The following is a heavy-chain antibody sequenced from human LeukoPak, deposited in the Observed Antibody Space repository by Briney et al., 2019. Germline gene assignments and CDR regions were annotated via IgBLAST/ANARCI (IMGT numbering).Heavy chain of an antibody. CDR3: ARSRMVFRSYGQYYFDY. J-gene: IGHJ4*02. Sequence: GASVKVPCKASGYSFTSYGISWVRQAPGQGLEWMGWISAYNGNTNYAQKLQGRVTMTTDTSTSTAYMELRSLRSDDTAVYYCARSRMVFRSYGQYYFDYWGQGTLVTVSS. CDR1: GYSFTSYG. V-gene: IGHV1-18*01. CDR2: ISAYNGNT. D-gene: IGHD5-18*01.